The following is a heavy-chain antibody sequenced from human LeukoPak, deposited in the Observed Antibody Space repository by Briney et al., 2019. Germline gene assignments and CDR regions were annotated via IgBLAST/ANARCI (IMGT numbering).Heavy chain of an antibody. V-gene: IGHV1-69*13. Sequence: SVKVSCTASGGIFTSYGFNWVRQAPGQGLEWIGEIIPFFGAANYAQMFQDRVTITAYESTSTSYMELTSLQSVDTAMYYCTSDPREFASPVYGGVRLWIFGGQGTLVTVSS. D-gene: IGHD2-2*03. CDR2: IIPFFGAA. CDR3: TSDPREFASPVYGGVRLWIF. J-gene: IGHJ4*02. CDR1: GGIFTSYG.